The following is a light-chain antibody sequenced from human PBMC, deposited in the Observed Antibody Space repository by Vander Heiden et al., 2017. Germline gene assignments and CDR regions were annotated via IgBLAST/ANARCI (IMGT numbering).Light chain of an antibody. J-gene: IGLJ2*01. V-gene: IGLV3-21*02. CDR1: NIGSKS. Sequence: SYVLTQPPSVSAAPGQTARIIRGGDNIGSKSVHWYQQKSGQAPVLVVYDDSDRPSGIPERVSGFNSGNTATLTISRVEAGDEADYYCQVWDSISDHLVFGGGTKLSVL. CDR2: DDS. CDR3: QVWDSISDHLV.